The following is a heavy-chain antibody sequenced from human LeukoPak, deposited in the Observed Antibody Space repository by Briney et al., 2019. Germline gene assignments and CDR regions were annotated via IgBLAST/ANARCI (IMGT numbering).Heavy chain of an antibody. V-gene: IGHV3-48*02. Sequence: PGRSLRLSCAASGFTFSIYSMNWVRQAPGKGLEWVSYISSSSGTIYYADSVKGRFTISRDNAKNSLYLQMNSLRDEDTAVYYCARSSSSWDYFDYWGQGTLVTVSS. D-gene: IGHD6-13*01. CDR3: ARSSSSWDYFDY. CDR1: GFTFSIYS. J-gene: IGHJ4*02. CDR2: ISSSSGTI.